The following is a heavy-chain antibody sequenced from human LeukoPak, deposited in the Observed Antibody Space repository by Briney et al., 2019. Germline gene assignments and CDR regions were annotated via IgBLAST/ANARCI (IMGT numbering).Heavy chain of an antibody. Sequence: GSLRLSCAASGFTVISNYMSWVRQAPGKGLEWVSVIYSGGSTYYVDSVKGRFTISRDNSKNTLYLQMNSLRAEDTAVYYCARAHYGSGSYGLDYWGQGTLVTVSS. CDR3: ARAHYGSGSYGLDY. J-gene: IGHJ4*02. CDR2: IYSGGST. D-gene: IGHD3-10*01. V-gene: IGHV3-53*01. CDR1: GFTVISNY.